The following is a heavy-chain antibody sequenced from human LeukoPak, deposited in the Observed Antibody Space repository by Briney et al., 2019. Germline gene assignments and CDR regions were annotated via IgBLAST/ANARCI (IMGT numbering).Heavy chain of an antibody. CDR3: AGHKQAVVATGPLDN. CDR1: GDSISSYY. CDR2: LHYSGST. V-gene: IGHV4-59*08. Sequence: SETLSLTCTVSGDSISSYYWSWIRQPPGKALECFGYLHYSGSTSYNPSLKSRVATSVDTSKNQFSLKLTSVTAADTAVYYCAGHKQAVVATGPLDNWGQGTLVTVSS. D-gene: IGHD2-21*02. J-gene: IGHJ4*02.